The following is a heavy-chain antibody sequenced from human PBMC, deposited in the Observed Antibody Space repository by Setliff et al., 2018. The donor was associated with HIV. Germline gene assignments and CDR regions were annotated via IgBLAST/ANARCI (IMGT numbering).Heavy chain of an antibody. CDR2: MNRDGREK. J-gene: IGHJ3*02. V-gene: IGHV3-7*04. Sequence: GGSLRLSCAASGFTFSSSWMTWVRQAPGRGLEYVAGMNRDGREKLYADSVKGRFSISRDNAKNSLYLQMSSLRTEDTAVYFCARDPACGAFDIWGQGTMVTVSS. CDR3: ARDPACGAFDI. CDR1: GFTFSSSW.